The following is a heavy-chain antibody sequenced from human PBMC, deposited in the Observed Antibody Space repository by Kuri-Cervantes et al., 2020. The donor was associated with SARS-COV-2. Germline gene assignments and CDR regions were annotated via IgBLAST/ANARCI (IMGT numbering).Heavy chain of an antibody. CDR3: ARGVGYGDYTFDY. Sequence: GGSLRLSCAASGFTFRSYSMNWVRQAPGKGLEWVSSISSSGSYIYYADSVKGRFTISRDNAKNSLYLQMNSLRAEDTAVYYCARGVGYGDYTFDYWGQGTLVTVSS. D-gene: IGHD4-17*01. J-gene: IGHJ4*02. CDR2: ISSSGSYI. V-gene: IGHV3-21*01. CDR1: GFTFRSYS.